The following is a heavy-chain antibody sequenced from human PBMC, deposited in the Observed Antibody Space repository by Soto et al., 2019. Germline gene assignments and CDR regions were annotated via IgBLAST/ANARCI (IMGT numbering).Heavy chain of an antibody. Sequence: EVQLVESGGGLVQPGGSLRLSCAASGFTFSSYWMSWVRQAPGKGLEWVANIKQDGSEKYYVDSVKGRFTISRDNAKNSLYLQMNSLRAEDTAVYYCARDLGLLRYFDWLPSPYYYYGMDVWGQGPTVTVAS. V-gene: IGHV3-7*01. CDR2: IKQDGSEK. J-gene: IGHJ6*02. D-gene: IGHD3-9*01. CDR3: ARDLGLLRYFDWLPSPYYYYGMDV. CDR1: GFTFSSYW.